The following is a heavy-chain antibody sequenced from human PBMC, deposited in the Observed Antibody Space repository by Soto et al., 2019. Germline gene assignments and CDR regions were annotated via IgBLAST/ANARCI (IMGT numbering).Heavy chain of an antibody. CDR3: ASYRGALYFES. Sequence: PSETLSLTCSVSGRSMSINYWSWIRQSPDKGLEWLGYVFYGGTDYNPSLGGRVSMSVETSKSQFSLKLTSATVADTAVYYCASYRGALYFESWGPGILVTVSS. J-gene: IGHJ4*02. V-gene: IGHV4-59*01. CDR1: GRSMSINY. D-gene: IGHD3-16*01. CDR2: VFYGGT.